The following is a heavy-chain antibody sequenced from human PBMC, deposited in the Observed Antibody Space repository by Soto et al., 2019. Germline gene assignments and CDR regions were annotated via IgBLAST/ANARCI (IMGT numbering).Heavy chain of an antibody. D-gene: IGHD6-6*01. J-gene: IGHJ5*02. V-gene: IGHV4-39*01. CDR1: GGSINTNNYY. CDR2: VFYNGTT. Sequence: PSETLSLTCFVSGGSINTNNYYWGWVRQPPGKGLEWIGSVFYNGTTYYSPSLKSRVTISLATSRTQFSLRLKSVTAADTAVYYCARLVVVSPVENAWGQGTLVTVSS. CDR3: ARLVVVSPVENA.